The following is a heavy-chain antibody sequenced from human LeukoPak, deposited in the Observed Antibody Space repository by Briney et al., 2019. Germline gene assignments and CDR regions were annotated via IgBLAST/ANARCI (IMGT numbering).Heavy chain of an antibody. J-gene: IGHJ6*04. V-gene: IGHV4-59*01. CDR1: GDSISSYY. Sequence: SETLSLTCTGSGDSISSYYWSWIRQPPGKGLEWIGYIYYGGSTNYNPSLKSRVTISVDTSKNQFSLKLSSVTAADTAVYYCARCGGIVVVPAAHNYYYYGMDVWGKGTTVTVSS. D-gene: IGHD2-2*01. CDR2: IYYGGST. CDR3: ARCGGIVVVPAAHNYYYYGMDV.